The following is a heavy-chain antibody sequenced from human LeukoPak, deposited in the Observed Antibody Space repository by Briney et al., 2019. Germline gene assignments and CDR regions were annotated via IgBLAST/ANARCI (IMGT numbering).Heavy chain of an antibody. D-gene: IGHD1-1*01. J-gene: IGHJ4*02. V-gene: IGHV3-66*01. CDR3: ARGGPDTTLDY. Sequence: GGSLRLSCAASGFTVSSSYMSWVRQASGKGLDWVLVIYTGGSTYYADSVKGRFTISTGNSKNTLYLQMNSLRAEDTAVYYCARGGPDTTLDYWGQGTLVTVSS. CDR2: IYTGGST. CDR1: GFTVSSSY.